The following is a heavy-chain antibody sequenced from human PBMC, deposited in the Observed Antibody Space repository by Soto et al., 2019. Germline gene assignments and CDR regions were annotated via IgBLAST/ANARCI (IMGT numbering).Heavy chain of an antibody. CDR2: INPNSGGT. CDR3: ARGWGYSGYDYDAFEI. J-gene: IGHJ3*02. CDR1: GYTFTGYY. V-gene: IGHV1-2*04. Sequence: ASVKVSCKASGYTFTGYYMHWVRQAPGQGLEWMGWINPNSGGTNYAQKFQGWVTMTRDTSISTAHMELSRLRSDDTAVYYCARGWGYSGYDYDAFEIWGKGTMVTV. D-gene: IGHD5-12*01.